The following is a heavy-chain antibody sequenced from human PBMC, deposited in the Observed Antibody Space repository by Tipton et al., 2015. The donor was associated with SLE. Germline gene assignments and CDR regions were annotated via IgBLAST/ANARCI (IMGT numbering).Heavy chain of an antibody. CDR2: INWNGGST. Sequence: LSLTCAVYGGSFSGYYWSWVRQAPGKGLEWVSGINWNGGSTGYADSVKGRFTISRDNAKNSLYLQMNSLRAEDTAVYYCARTRNPNFSSGYPDAFDIWGQGTMVTVSS. D-gene: IGHD3-22*01. V-gene: IGHV3-20*04. J-gene: IGHJ3*02. CDR1: GGSFSGYY. CDR3: ARTRNPNFSSGYPDAFDI.